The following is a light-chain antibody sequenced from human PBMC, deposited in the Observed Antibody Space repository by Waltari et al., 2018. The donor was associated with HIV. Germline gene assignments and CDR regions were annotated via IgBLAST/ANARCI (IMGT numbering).Light chain of an antibody. CDR3: QAWDSSTVL. J-gene: IGLJ2*01. CDR1: YLGDKY. V-gene: IGLV3-1*01. CDR2: QDD. Sequence: SHELTQPPSVSVSPGQTASITCSGDYLGDKYASWYQQKPGQSPVLVIYQDDKRPSGIHERFSGSNSGNTATLTITGTQAMDEADYYCQAWDSSTVLFGGGTKLTGL.